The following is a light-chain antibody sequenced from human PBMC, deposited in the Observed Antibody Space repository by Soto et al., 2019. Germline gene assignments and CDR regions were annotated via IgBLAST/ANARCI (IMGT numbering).Light chain of an antibody. CDR2: EVI. CDR1: SSDVGSCKY. J-gene: IGLJ2*01. CDR3: V. Sequence: QSVLTQPPSASGSPGQSVTISCTGTSSDVGSCKYVSWYQQHPGKAPKLMIYEVIKRPSGVPDRFSGSKSGNMASLTVSGLQAEDEADLEVVFGGGTKLTVL. V-gene: IGLV2-8*01.